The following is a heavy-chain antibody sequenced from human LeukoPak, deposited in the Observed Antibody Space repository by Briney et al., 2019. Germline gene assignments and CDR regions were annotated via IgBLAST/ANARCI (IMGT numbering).Heavy chain of an antibody. CDR3: ASELGTGGY. V-gene: IGHV3-21*01. CDR2: ISTSSSYI. CDR1: GFTFSIYS. D-gene: IGHD7-27*01. J-gene: IGHJ4*02. Sequence: GGSLRLSCAASGFTFSIYSMNWARQAPGKGLEWVSSISTSSSYIYYADSVEGRFTISRDNAKNSLYLQMNSLRAEDTAVYYCASELGTGGYWGQGTLVTVSS.